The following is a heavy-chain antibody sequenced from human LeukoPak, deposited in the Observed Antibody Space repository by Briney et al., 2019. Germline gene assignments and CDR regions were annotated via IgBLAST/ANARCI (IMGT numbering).Heavy chain of an antibody. CDR2: IIPIFGTA. Sequence: SVKVSCKAYGGTFSSYAISWVRQAPGQGLEWMGGIIPIFGTANYAQKFQGRVTITTDESTSTAYMELSSLRSEDTAVYYCARKNKLLWFGELRGWFDPWGQGTLVTVSS. V-gene: IGHV1-69*05. D-gene: IGHD3-10*01. CDR3: ARKNKLLWFGELRGWFDP. CDR1: GGTFSSYA. J-gene: IGHJ5*02.